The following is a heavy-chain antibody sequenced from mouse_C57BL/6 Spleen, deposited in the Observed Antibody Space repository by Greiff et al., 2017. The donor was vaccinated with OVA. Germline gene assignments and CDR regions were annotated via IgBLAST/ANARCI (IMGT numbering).Heavy chain of an antibody. CDR1: GFNIKDDY. D-gene: IGHD1-1*01. V-gene: IGHV14-4*01. J-gene: IGHJ4*01. Sequence: EVHLVESGAELVRPGASVKLSCTASGFNIKDDYMHWVKQRPEQGLEWIGWIDPENGDTEYASKFQGKATITADTSSNTAYLQLSSLTSEDTAVYYCTTNYGSSYGAMDYWGQGTSVTVSS. CDR3: TTNYGSSYGAMDY. CDR2: IDPENGDT.